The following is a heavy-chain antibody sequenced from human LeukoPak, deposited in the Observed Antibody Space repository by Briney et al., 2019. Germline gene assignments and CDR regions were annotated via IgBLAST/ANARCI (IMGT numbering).Heavy chain of an antibody. J-gene: IGHJ4*02. V-gene: IGHV4-38-2*01. D-gene: IGHD4-11*01. CDR2: IYHSGST. CDR3: ASLPSNTVTHDY. Sequence: SETLSLTCAVSGYSISSSYYWGWIRQPPGKGLEWIGAIYHSGSTHYNPSLKSRVTLSVDTSKNQFSLKLRSVSAADTAVYYCASLPSNTVTHDYWGQGTLVTVSS. CDR1: GYSISSSYY.